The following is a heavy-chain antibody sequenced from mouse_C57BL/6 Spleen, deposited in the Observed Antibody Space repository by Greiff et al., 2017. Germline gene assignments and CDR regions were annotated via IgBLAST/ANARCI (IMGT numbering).Heavy chain of an antibody. CDR3: TRSSSNYVWFAY. J-gene: IGHJ3*01. CDR2: IYPGNSDT. CDR1: DYTFTSYW. V-gene: IGHV1-5*01. Sequence: EVQLQQSGTVLARPGASVKMSCKTSDYTFTSYWMHWVKQRPGQGLEWIGAIYPGNSDTSYNQKFKGKAKLTAVTSASTAYMELSSLTNEDSAVYYCTRSSSNYVWFAYWGQGTLVTVSA. D-gene: IGHD2-5*01.